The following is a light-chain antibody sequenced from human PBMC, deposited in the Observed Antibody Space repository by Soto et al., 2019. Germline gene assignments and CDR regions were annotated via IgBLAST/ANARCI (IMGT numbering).Light chain of an antibody. Sequence: QSVLTQPPSASGSPGQSVTISCTGTSSDVGGYNYVSWYQQHQGKAPKLMIYEVSKRPSGVPDRFSGSKSGNTASLTVSGLQAEDEADYYCSSYAGSNNLVFGGGTQLTVL. CDR1: SSDVGGYNY. V-gene: IGLV2-8*01. CDR3: SSYAGSNNLV. CDR2: EVS. J-gene: IGLJ2*01.